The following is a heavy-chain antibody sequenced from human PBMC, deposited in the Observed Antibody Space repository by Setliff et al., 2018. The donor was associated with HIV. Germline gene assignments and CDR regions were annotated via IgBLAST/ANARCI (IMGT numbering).Heavy chain of an antibody. D-gene: IGHD5-12*01. CDR1: GFRFSNYA. CDR3: ARHRFDFGYYYYYMDV. J-gene: IGHJ6*03. V-gene: IGHV3-23*01. Sequence: GGSLRLSCTASGFRFSNYAMTWVRQAPGKGLEWVATIGGVGFVSTYYADSVKGRFTISRDNSNNTLSLQMNSLRAGDTALYYCARHRFDFGYYYYYMDVWGKGTTVTVSS. CDR2: IGGVGFVST.